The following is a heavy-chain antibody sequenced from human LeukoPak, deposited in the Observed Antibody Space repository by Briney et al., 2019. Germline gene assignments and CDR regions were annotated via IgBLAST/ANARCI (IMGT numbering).Heavy chain of an antibody. J-gene: IGHJ6*02. D-gene: IGHD2-15*01. CDR3: AKGVVAATNAAYYGMDV. Sequence: PGGSLRLSCAASGFTFSSYGMHWVRQAPGKGLEWVAVIWYDGSNKYYADSVKGRFTTSRDNSKNTLYLQMNSLRPEDTAVYYCAKGVVAATNAAYYGMDVWGQGTTVTVSS. CDR2: IWYDGSNK. V-gene: IGHV3-30*02. CDR1: GFTFSSYG.